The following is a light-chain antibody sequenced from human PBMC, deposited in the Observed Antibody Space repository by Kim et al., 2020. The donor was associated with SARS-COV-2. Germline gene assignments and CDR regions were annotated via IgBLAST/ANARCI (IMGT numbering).Light chain of an antibody. Sequence: RATINCKSSQTVLHRSNNKNYLAWYKQNPGQPPKLLIYWASTRQSGVPDRFSGSGSGTDFTLTISSLQAEDVAVYYCQQYYSSPLTFGGGTKVEI. J-gene: IGKJ4*01. CDR1: QTVLHRSNNKNY. CDR3: QQYYSSPLT. V-gene: IGKV4-1*01. CDR2: WAS.